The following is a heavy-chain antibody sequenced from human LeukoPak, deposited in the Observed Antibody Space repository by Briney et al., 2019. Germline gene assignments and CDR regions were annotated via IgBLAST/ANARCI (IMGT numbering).Heavy chain of an antibody. J-gene: IGHJ4*02. CDR1: GFTFSSYG. Sequence: GGSLRLSCAASGFTFSSYGMHWVRQAPGKGLEWVAFKRYDGSATYYADSVKGRFTISRDNSNSMLYLQMNSLRGEDTAVYYCARRAGAYSHPYDYWGQGTLVTVSS. CDR2: KRYDGSAT. D-gene: IGHD4/OR15-4a*01. V-gene: IGHV3-30*02. CDR3: ARRAGAYSHPYDY.